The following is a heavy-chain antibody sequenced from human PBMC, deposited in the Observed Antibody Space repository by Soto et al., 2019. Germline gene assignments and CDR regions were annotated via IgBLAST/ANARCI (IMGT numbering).Heavy chain of an antibody. D-gene: IGHD6-13*01. Sequence: GASVKVSCKASGYTFTSYGLSWVRQAPGQGLEWMGWISAYNRNTNYAQKLQGRVTMTTDTSTSTAYMELRSLRSDDTAVYYCARVIAAADDFDYWGQGTLVTVSS. CDR1: GYTFTSYG. CDR2: ISAYNRNT. V-gene: IGHV1-18*01. CDR3: ARVIAAADDFDY. J-gene: IGHJ4*02.